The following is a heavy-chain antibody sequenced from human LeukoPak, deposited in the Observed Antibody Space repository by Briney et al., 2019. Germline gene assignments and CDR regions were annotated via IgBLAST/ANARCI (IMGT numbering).Heavy chain of an antibody. CDR2: ISYDGSNK. Sequence: GGSLRLSCAASGFTFSSYGMHWVRQAPGKGLEWVAVISYDGSNKYYADSVKGRFTISRDNSKNTLYLQMNSLRAEDTAVYYCARGYYYDSSGYYVGYYFDYWGQGTLVTVSS. V-gene: IGHV3-30*03. CDR1: GFTFSSYG. J-gene: IGHJ4*02. CDR3: ARGYYYDSSGYYVGYYFDY. D-gene: IGHD3-22*01.